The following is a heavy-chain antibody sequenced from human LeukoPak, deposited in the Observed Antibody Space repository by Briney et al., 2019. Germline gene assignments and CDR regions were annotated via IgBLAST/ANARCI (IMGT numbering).Heavy chain of an antibody. V-gene: IGHV3-30-3*01. CDR2: ISYDGSNK. CDR1: GFTFSSYA. J-gene: IGHJ4*02. CDR3: ARSYGSGSHNDY. Sequence: PGGSLRLSCAASGFTFSSYAMYWVRQAPGKGLEWVAVISYDGSNKYYADSVKGRFTISRDNSKNTPYLQMNSLRAEDTAVNYCARSYGSGSHNDYWGQGTLVTVSS. D-gene: IGHD3-10*01.